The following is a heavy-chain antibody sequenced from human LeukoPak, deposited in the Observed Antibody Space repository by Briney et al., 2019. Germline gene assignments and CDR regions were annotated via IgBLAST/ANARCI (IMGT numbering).Heavy chain of an antibody. J-gene: IGHJ4*02. CDR1: GGSISNTNW. CDR3: ARDRAVVVVAATPANSLSAMAPFDY. Sequence: EPSGTLSLTCGVSGGSISNTNWWPWFRQPPGKGLEWIGEVNLQGSTNYNPSLKSRVAISVDKSENHISLKLTSVTAADTAVYYCARDRAVVVVAATPANSLSAMAPFDYWGQGTLVTVSS. CDR2: VNLQGST. D-gene: IGHD2-15*01. V-gene: IGHV4-4*02.